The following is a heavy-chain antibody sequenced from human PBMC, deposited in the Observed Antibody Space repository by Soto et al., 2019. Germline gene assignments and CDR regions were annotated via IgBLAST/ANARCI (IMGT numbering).Heavy chain of an antibody. CDR3: ARDDYGDSYVYY. J-gene: IGHJ4*02. CDR1: GFTFSSYG. Sequence: GGSLRLSCAASGFTFSSYGMHWVRQAPGKGLEWVAVIWYDGSNKYYADSVKGRFTISRDNSKNTPYLQMNSLRAEDTAVYYCARDDYGDSYVYYWGQGTLVTVS. D-gene: IGHD4-17*01. V-gene: IGHV3-33*01. CDR2: IWYDGSNK.